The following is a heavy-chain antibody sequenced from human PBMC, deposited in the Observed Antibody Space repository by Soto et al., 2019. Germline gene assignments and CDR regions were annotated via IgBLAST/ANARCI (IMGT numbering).Heavy chain of an antibody. CDR3: AANDSSSSVYYYGMDV. Sequence: SVKVSCKASGGTSSSYAISWVRQAPGQGLEWMGGIIPIFGTANYAQKFQGRVTITADESTSTAYMELSSLRPEDTAVYYCAANDSSSSVYYYGMDVWGQGTTVTVSS. V-gene: IGHV1-69*13. J-gene: IGHJ6*02. CDR2: IIPIFGTA. D-gene: IGHD6-6*01. CDR1: GGTSSSYA.